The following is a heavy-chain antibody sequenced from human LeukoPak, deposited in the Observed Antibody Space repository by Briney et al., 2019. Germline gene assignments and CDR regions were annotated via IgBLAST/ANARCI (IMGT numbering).Heavy chain of an antibody. CDR1: GYTFTNYS. Sequence: ASVKVSCEASGYTFTNYSIHWVRQAPGQRLEWMAWSNAGNTNTKYSQEFQGRVTITRDTSASTAYMELSSLRSEDMAVYYCVRGSNYALDIWGQGTMVTVAS. CDR3: VRGSNYALDI. CDR2: SNAGNTNT. V-gene: IGHV1-3*02. J-gene: IGHJ3*02. D-gene: IGHD1-26*01.